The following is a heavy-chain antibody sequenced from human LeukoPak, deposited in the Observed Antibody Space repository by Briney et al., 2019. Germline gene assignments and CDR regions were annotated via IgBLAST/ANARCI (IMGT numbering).Heavy chain of an antibody. CDR2: INHSGST. V-gene: IGHV4-34*01. J-gene: IGHJ4*02. D-gene: IGHD6-25*01. Sequence: SETLSLTCAVYGGSYRGYYWRWLRHPPGKAREGIGDINHSGSTNYNPSLKSRVTISVDPSKNQFSLKLSSVTAADTAVYYCARGRGGAYSSEGSLAAAHLTFDYWGQGTLVTVSS. CDR3: ARGRGGAYSSEGSLAAAHLTFDY. CDR1: GGSYRGYY.